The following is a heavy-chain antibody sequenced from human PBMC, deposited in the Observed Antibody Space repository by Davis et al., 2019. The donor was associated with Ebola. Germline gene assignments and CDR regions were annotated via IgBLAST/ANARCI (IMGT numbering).Heavy chain of an antibody. CDR3: ARVRLYGMDV. J-gene: IGHJ6*02. CDR2: INPSGGST. D-gene: IGHD3-22*01. V-gene: IGHV1-46*01. Sequence: ASVKVSCKASGYTFTSYYMHWVRQAPGQGLEWMGIINPSGGSTSYAQKFQGRVTITADKSTSTAYMELSSLRSEDTAVYYCARVRLYGMDVWGQGTTVTVSS. CDR1: GYTFTSYY.